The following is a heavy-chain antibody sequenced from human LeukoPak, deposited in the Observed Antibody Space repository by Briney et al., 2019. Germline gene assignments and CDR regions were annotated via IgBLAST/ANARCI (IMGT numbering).Heavy chain of an antibody. CDR2: IHPNSGGT. CDR3: ARQFGSGWYFDY. Sequence: ASVKVSCKASGYTFTGYYMHWVRRAPGQGLEWMGWIHPNSGGTNSAQNFQGRVTMTRDTSITTAYMELSRLKSDDTAVYYCARQFGSGWYFDYWGQGTLVTVSS. V-gene: IGHV1-2*02. CDR1: GYTFTGYY. J-gene: IGHJ4*02. D-gene: IGHD6-19*01.